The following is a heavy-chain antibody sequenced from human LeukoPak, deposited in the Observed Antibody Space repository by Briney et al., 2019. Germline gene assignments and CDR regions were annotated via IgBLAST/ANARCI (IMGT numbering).Heavy chain of an antibody. J-gene: IGHJ4*02. CDR2: ISAYNRNT. CDR1: GYTCTSYG. CDR3: ARSSTAFDY. D-gene: IGHD1-26*01. V-gene: IGHV1-18*01. Sequence: GASVTVSFKASGYTCTSYGISWVRQAPGPGLGWMGWISAYNRNTTYAQKLQCRVNMTTETSTSTADMELRSLRSDDTVVYYCARSSTAFDYWGQGTLVTVSS.